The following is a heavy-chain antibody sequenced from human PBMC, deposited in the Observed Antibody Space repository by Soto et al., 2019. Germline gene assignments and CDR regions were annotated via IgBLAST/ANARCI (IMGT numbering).Heavy chain of an antibody. D-gene: IGHD3-3*01. V-gene: IGHV1-69*01. J-gene: IGHJ2*01. CDR1: GGTFSSYA. CDR2: IIPIFGTV. CDR3: ARGSGTIIPSYWYFDL. Sequence: QVQLVQSGAEVKKPGSSVKVSCKASGGTFSSYAISWVRQAPGQGIEWMGGIIPIFGTVNYAQRFKGRVMNTADESTSTDYMALSSLRSEDTAVYYCARGSGTIIPSYWYFDLWSSRTLVTVSS.